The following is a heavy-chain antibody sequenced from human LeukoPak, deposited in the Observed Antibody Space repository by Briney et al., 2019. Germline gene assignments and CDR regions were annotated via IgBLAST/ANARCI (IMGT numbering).Heavy chain of an antibody. J-gene: IGHJ4*02. V-gene: IGHV1-2*02. CDR3: ARDQGYSSAQGVVDY. CDR1: GYTFTGYY. D-gene: IGHD6-19*01. CDR2: INPNSGGT. Sequence: ASVKVSCKASGYTFTGYYMQWVRQAPGQGLEWVGWINPNSGGTNSAQKFQGRVTMTRDTSISTAYMELGRLRSDDTAVYYCARDQGYSSAQGVVDYWGQGILVTVSS.